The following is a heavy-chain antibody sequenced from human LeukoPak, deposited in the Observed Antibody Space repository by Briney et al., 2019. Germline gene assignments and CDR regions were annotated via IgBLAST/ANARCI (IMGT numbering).Heavy chain of an antibody. V-gene: IGHV4-4*07. Sequence: ASETLSLTCTVSGGSISSYYWSWIRQPAGKGLEWIGRIYTSGSTNYNPSLKSRVTMSVDTSKNQFSLKLSSVTAADTAVYYCARDYGSGWYWGSYYFDYWGQGTLVTVSS. D-gene: IGHD6-19*01. CDR2: IYTSGST. CDR1: GGSISSYY. J-gene: IGHJ4*02. CDR3: ARDYGSGWYWGSYYFDY.